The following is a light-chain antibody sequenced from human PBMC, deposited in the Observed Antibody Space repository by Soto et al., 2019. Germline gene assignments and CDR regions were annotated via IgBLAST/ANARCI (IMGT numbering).Light chain of an antibody. CDR1: SSDVGSYNL. V-gene: IGLV2-23*01. CDR3: CSYAHSSFYD. J-gene: IGLJ1*01. Sequence: QSALTQPASVSGSPGQSITISCTGTSSDVGSYNLVSWYQQHPGKAPKLMIYEGSKRPSGVSNRFSGSKSGNTASLTISGLQAEDEADYYCCSYAHSSFYDFGTGTKVTVL. CDR2: EGS.